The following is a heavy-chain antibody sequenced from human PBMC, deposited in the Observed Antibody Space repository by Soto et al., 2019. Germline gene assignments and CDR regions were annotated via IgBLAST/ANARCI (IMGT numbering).Heavy chain of an antibody. D-gene: IGHD3-22*01. Sequence: QVQLVQSGAEVKKPGSSVKVSCKASGGTFSSYAISWVRQAPGQGLEWMGGIIPIFGTANYAQKFQGRVTITADESTSTAYMELSSPRSEDTAVYYCARDKPEGYYDSSGAPVNWFDPWGQGTLVTVSS. CDR2: IIPIFGTA. V-gene: IGHV1-69*01. J-gene: IGHJ5*02. CDR3: ARDKPEGYYDSSGAPVNWFDP. CDR1: GGTFSSYA.